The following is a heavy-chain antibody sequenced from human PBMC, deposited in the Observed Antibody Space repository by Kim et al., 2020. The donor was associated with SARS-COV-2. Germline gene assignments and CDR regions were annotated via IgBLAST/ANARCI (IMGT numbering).Heavy chain of an antibody. CDR3: ARPYDYNDVLED. D-gene: IGHD1-20*01. J-gene: IGHJ1*01. CDR1: GYPFTAYS. CDR2: INCNTGAT. V-gene: IGHV1-3*01. Sequence: ASVKVSCKASGYPFTAYSMHWVRQAPGQRLDWMGWINCNTGATKYSQRLQGRVTITKDTSASTVYMELSSLTSEDTAMYYCARPYDYNDVLEDWGQGTLVTVSS.